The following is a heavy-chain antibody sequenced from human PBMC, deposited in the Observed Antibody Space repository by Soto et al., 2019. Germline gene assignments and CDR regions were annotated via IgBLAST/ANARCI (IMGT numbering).Heavy chain of an antibody. CDR2: IWYDGSNK. CDR3: ARDDTLTSAYCSSTSCSLDGMDV. J-gene: IGHJ6*02. CDR1: GFTFGSYG. Sequence: QVQLVESGGGVVQPGRSLRLSCAASGFTFGSYGMHWVRQAPGKGLEWVAVIWYDGSNKYYADSVKGRFTISRDNSKNTLYLQMNSLRAEDTAVYYCARDDTLTSAYCSSTSCSLDGMDVWGQGTTVTVSS. V-gene: IGHV3-33*01. D-gene: IGHD2-2*01.